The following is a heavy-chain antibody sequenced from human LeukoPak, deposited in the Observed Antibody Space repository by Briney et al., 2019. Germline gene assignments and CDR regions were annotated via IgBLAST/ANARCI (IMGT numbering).Heavy chain of an antibody. Sequence: GGSLRLSCAASGFTFSSYWMSWVRQAPGKGLEWVANIKKDGSEKYYVDSVKGRFTISRDNSKNTLYLQMNSLRAEDTAVYYCAKDRRRIAAAGDTFDYWGQGTLVTVPS. V-gene: IGHV3-7*01. CDR3: AKDRRRIAAAGDTFDY. J-gene: IGHJ4*02. CDR1: GFTFSSYW. D-gene: IGHD6-13*01. CDR2: IKKDGSEK.